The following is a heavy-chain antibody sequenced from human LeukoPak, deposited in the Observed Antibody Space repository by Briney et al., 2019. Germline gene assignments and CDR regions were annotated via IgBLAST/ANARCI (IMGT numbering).Heavy chain of an antibody. Sequence: ASVKVSCKASGYTFTGYYMHWVRQAPGQGLEWMGWINPNSGGTNYAQKFQGRVTMTRDTSISTVYMELSRLRSDDTAVYYCASSGAGCSSTSCFFGSYYYYGMDVWGQGTTVTVSS. CDR1: GYTFTGYY. J-gene: IGHJ6*02. CDR3: ASSGAGCSSTSCFFGSYYYYGMDV. V-gene: IGHV1-2*02. D-gene: IGHD2-2*01. CDR2: INPNSGGT.